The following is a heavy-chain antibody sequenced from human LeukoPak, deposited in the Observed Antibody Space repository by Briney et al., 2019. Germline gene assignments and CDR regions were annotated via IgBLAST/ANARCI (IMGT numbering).Heavy chain of an antibody. V-gene: IGHV3-33*06. J-gene: IGHJ4*02. CDR3: AKEPHSSGWYWRWSD. D-gene: IGHD6-19*01. CDR1: GLNFSSHG. CDR2: IWYDGTNE. Sequence: TGTSLMLSCAAAGLNFSSHGMHWVRQAPGKGLEWVAVIWYDGTNENYSDSLRGRFTISRDNSKNTLYLQMNSLRAEDTAVYYCAKEPHSSGWYWRWSDWGQGTLVTVSS.